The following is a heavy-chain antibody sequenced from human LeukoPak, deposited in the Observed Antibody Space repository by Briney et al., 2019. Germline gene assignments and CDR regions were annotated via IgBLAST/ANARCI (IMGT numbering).Heavy chain of an antibody. CDR3: ARDQRFRYCSSTSCFRLSVIDY. J-gene: IGHJ4*02. CDR2: ISYDGSNK. Sequence: GGSLRLSCAASGFTFSSYAMHWVRQAPGKGLEWVAVISYDGSNKYYADSVKGRFTISRDNSKNTLYLQMNSLRAEDTAVYYCARDQRFRYCSSTSCFRLSVIDYWGQGTLVTVSS. CDR1: GFTFSSYA. D-gene: IGHD2-2*01. V-gene: IGHV3-30-3*01.